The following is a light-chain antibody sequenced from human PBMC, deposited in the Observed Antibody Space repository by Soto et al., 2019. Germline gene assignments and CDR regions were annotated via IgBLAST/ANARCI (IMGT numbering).Light chain of an antibody. CDR3: SSYTSSSTLV. J-gene: IGLJ1*01. CDR1: SSDVGGYDY. Sequence: QSVLTQPASVSGSPGQSTTISCTGTSSDVGGYDYVSWYQQHPDKAPKLMIYEVTNRPSGVSSRFSGSKSGNTASLTISGLQAEDEADYYCSSYTSSSTLVFGTGTKLTVL. CDR2: EVT. V-gene: IGLV2-14*01.